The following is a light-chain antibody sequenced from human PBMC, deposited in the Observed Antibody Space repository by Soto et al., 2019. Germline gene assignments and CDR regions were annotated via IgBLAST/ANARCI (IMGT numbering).Light chain of an antibody. Sequence: EIVLTQSPGTLSLSPGERATLSCRASQSVRSSFFAWYQQKPGQAPRLLIYAVSVRATGIPDRFSGSGSGTDFTLTINRLEPEDFAVYYCQQYENSVMYTFGQGTKLEIK. V-gene: IGKV3-20*01. CDR3: QQYENSVMYT. J-gene: IGKJ2*01. CDR2: AVS. CDR1: QSVRSSF.